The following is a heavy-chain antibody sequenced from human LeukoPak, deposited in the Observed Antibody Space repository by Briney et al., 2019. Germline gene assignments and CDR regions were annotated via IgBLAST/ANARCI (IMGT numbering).Heavy chain of an antibody. Sequence: GGSPTLACAAAGFTFSSYGMHWVRQAPGKGLEWVAVISYDGSNKYYADSVKGRFTISRDNSKNTLYLQMNSLRDEDTAVYYCAKDFEASGGCCIDYWGHGALVTVSS. CDR1: GFTFSSYG. D-gene: IGHD2-15*01. CDR2: ISYDGSNK. CDR3: AKDFEASGGCCIDY. J-gene: IGHJ4*01. V-gene: IGHV3-30*18.